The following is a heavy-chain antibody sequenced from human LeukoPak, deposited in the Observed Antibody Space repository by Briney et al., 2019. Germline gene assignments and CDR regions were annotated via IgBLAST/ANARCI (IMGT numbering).Heavy chain of an antibody. D-gene: IGHD5-18*01. J-gene: IGHJ4*02. CDR2: INHRRST. V-gene: IGHV4-34*01. Sequence: SETLSLTCGVYGGSFSGYYWSWLRQTPGKGLEWIGEINHRRSTNYSPSFKTRVTMSVDTSKNQISLMLNSVTAADTAVYYCARGSRGYSYGYHRDWGQGTLVTVSS. CDR1: GGSFSGYY. CDR3: ARGSRGYSYGYHRD.